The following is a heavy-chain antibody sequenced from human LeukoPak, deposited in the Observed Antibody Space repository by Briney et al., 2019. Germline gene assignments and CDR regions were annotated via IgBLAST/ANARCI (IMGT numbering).Heavy chain of an antibody. J-gene: IGHJ4*02. Sequence: GGSLRLSCAASGFTSSSYGMHWVRQAPGEGLEWVAVISYDGSNKYYTDSVKGRFTISRDNSKNTLYLQMNSLRAEDTAVYYCAKDFDQLLFYFDYWGQGTLVTVSS. CDR2: ISYDGSNK. V-gene: IGHV3-30*18. CDR3: AKDFDQLLFYFDY. CDR1: GFTSSSYG. D-gene: IGHD2-2*01.